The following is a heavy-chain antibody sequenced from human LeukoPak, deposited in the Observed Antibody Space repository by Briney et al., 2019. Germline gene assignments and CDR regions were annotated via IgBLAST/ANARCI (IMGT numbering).Heavy chain of an antibody. CDR1: GFTFGSYA. D-gene: IGHD1-26*01. V-gene: IGHV3-23*01. J-gene: IGHJ4*02. CDR2: IRGSGGGT. CDR3: AKRGSMVGAPRLFYFDY. Sequence: PGGSLRLSCAASGFTFGSYAMSWVRQAPGKGLEWVSTIRGSGGGTYYADSVKGRFTISRDNSNNTLYLQMNSLRAEDTALYYCAKRGSMVGAPRLFYFDYWGQGTLVTVSS.